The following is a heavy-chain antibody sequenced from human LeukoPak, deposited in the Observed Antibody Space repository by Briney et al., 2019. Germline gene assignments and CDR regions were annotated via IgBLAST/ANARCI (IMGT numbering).Heavy chain of an antibody. CDR1: GYTFTSYY. Sequence: ASVKVSCKASGYTFTSYYMHWVRQAPGQGLEWVGIINPSGGSTSYAQKFQGRVTMTRDTSTSTVYMELSSLRSEDTAVYYCARDPYGGNSETEYFQHWGQGTLVTVSS. D-gene: IGHD4-23*01. J-gene: IGHJ1*01. CDR3: ARDPYGGNSETEYFQH. CDR2: INPSGGST. V-gene: IGHV1-46*01.